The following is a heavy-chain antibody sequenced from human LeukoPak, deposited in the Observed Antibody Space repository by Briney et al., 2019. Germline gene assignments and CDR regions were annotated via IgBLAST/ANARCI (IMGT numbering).Heavy chain of an antibody. D-gene: IGHD6-19*01. CDR1: GFTFSSYA. CDR3: AGTVAGMTGAFDI. J-gene: IGHJ3*02. V-gene: IGHV3-23*01. CDR2: ISGSGGST. Sequence: GGSLRLSCAASGFTFSSYAMSWVRQAPGKGLEWVSAISGSGGSTYYADSVKGRFTISRDNSKNTLYLQMNSLRAEDTAVYYCAGTVAGMTGAFDIWGQGTMVTVSS.